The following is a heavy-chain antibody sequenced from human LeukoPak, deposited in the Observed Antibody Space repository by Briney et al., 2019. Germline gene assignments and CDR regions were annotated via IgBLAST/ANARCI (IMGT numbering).Heavy chain of an antibody. J-gene: IGHJ5*02. CDR2: ISSNGGST. Sequence: PGGSLRLSCAASGFTFSSYWMSWVRQVPGKGLEYVSTISSNGGSTYYANSVKGRFTISRDNSKNTLYLQMGSLRAEDMAVYYCARDQGGTYSRWFDPWGQGTLVTVSS. CDR3: ARDQGGTYSRWFDP. V-gene: IGHV3-64*01. CDR1: GFTFSSYW. D-gene: IGHD1-26*01.